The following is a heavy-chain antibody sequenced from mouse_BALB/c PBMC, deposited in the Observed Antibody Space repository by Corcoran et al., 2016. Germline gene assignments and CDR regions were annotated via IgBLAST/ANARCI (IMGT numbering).Heavy chain of an antibody. Sequence: EVQLQQSGAELVKPGASVKLSCTASGFNIKDTYMHWVKQRPEQGLEWIGWIDPENGNTIYDPKFQGKASITADTSSNTAYLQLSSLTSEDTAVYYCAYGNYFDYWGQGTTLTVSS. J-gene: IGHJ2*01. CDR3: AYGNYFDY. D-gene: IGHD2-1*01. CDR1: GFNIKDTY. CDR2: IDPENGNT. V-gene: IGHV14-3*02.